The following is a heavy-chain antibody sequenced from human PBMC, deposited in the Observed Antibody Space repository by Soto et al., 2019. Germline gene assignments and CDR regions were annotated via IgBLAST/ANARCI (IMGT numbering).Heavy chain of an antibody. J-gene: IGHJ3*02. CDR1: GFTFSSYS. CDR2: ITSSGSYI. CDR3: ARDRRTYAFEI. V-gene: IGHV3-21*01. Sequence: EVQLVESGGGLVKPGGSLRLSCAASGFTFSSYSMNWVRQAPGKGLEWVSSITSSGSYIYYADSVKGRFTISRDNAKNSLYLQMNSLRAEDTAVYYCARDRRTYAFEIWGQGTMVTVSS. D-gene: IGHD2-8*01.